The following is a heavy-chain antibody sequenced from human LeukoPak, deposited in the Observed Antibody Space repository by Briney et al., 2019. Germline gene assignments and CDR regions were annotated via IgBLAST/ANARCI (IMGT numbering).Heavy chain of an antibody. CDR2: ISGSGGST. V-gene: IGHV3-23*01. CDR3: AKGSRRHSYGLRDAFDI. J-gene: IGHJ3*02. CDR1: GFTLSNYW. D-gene: IGHD5-18*01. Sequence: PGGSLRLSCAASGFTLSNYWMSWVRQAPGKGLEWVSAISGSGGSTYYADSVKGRFTISRDNSKNTLYLQMNSLRAEDTAVYYCAKGSRRHSYGLRDAFDIWGQGTMVTVSS.